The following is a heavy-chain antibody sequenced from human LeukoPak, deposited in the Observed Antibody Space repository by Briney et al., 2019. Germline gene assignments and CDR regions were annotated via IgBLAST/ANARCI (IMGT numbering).Heavy chain of an antibody. CDR1: GDTFTSYY. Sequence: ASVKVTCKASGDTFTSYYMHWVRQAPGQGLEWMGIINPSGDSTSSAQTFQGRVTMTRDMSTSTVYMALSSLRTEDTAVYYCARGRHSYESSDYYYEGDAFDIWGQGTMVTVSS. CDR3: ARGRHSYESSDYYYEGDAFDI. V-gene: IGHV1-46*01. J-gene: IGHJ3*02. D-gene: IGHD3-22*01. CDR2: INPSGDST.